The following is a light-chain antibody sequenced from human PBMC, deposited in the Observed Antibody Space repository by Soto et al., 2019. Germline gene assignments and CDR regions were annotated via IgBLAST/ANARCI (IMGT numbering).Light chain of an antibody. CDR1: SSDVGGYNY. Sequence: QSALTQPRSVSGSPGQSVTISCPGSSSDVGGYNYVSWYQQQPGKAPKLLIYDVTIRTSGVSARFSGSKSGNTASLTISGLQDDDDADYFCCSHERTYTSVVYGTGTKVTVL. CDR3: CSHERTYTSVV. CDR2: DVT. J-gene: IGLJ1*01. V-gene: IGLV2-11*01.